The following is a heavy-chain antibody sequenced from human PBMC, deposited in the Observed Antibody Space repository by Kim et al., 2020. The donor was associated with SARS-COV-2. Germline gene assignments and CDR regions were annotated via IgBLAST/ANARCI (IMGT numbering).Heavy chain of an antibody. D-gene: IGHD3-16*01. V-gene: IGHV4-39*01. CDR2: IYYTGNT. CDR3: ARRLQNTYDFPSFIDY. J-gene: IGHJ4*02. CDR1: GDSISSSTYS. Sequence: SETLSLTCTVSGDSISSSTYSWGWIRQPPGKGLEYIGTIYYTGNTYYNPSLKSRVAISMDTSKNQLSLKLSSVTAADTGVYFCARRLQNTYDFPSFIDYWGQGTPVTVSP.